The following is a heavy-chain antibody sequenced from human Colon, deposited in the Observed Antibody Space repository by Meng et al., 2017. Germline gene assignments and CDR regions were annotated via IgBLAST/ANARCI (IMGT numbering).Heavy chain of an antibody. CDR2: IYYTGNT. J-gene: IGHJ5*02. Sequence: GQLQESGPGLVRPSETRCLTCTVSGASVSSGDYYWSWIRQPPGKGLEWLGYIYYTGNTNYNPSLKNRVTISLDTSNNQFSLKLTSMTAADAAIYYCARVNGDFDEAWFDPWGQGTLVTVSS. D-gene: IGHD2-21*02. V-gene: IGHV4-61*08. CDR1: GASVSSGDYY. CDR3: ARVNGDFDEAWFDP.